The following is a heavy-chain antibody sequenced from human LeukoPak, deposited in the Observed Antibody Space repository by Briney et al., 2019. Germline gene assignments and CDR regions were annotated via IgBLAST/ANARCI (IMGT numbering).Heavy chain of an antibody. CDR3: ARLGGNWNSPGRDY. V-gene: IGHV4-59*08. CDR1: GGSINGYS. J-gene: IGHJ4*02. Sequence: PSETLSLTSSVSGGSINGYSWTWIRQPPGMRLEWVGHISYTGTTNYNPSLTTRVAISVDTSKNQFSLKLTSVTAADTGMYFCARLGGNWNSPGRDYWGQGTLVTVSS. D-gene: IGHD3-10*01. CDR2: ISYTGTT.